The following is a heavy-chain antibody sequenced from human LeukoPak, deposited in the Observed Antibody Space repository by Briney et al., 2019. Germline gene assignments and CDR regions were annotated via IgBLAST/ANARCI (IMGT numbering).Heavy chain of an antibody. D-gene: IGHD3-22*01. CDR2: IIPIFGTA. CDR3: ARILTYYYDSSGIDY. V-gene: IGHV1-69*06. J-gene: IGHJ4*02. CDR1: GGTFSSYA. Sequence: SVEVSCKASGGTFSSYAISWVRQAPGQGLEWMGGIIPIFGTANYAQKFQGRVTITADKSTSTAYMELSSLRSEDTAVYYCARILTYYYDSSGIDYWGQGTLVTVSS.